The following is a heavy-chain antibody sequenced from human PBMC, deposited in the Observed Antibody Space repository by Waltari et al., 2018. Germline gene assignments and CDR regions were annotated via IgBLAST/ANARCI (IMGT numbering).Heavy chain of an antibody. Sequence: QVQLQESGPGLVKPSETLSLTCAVSGYSISSGYYWGWIRQPPGKGLAWIGSIYHSGSTYYNPSLKRRVTISVDTSKNQFSLKLSSVTAADTAVYYCARTPDGFRDYWGQGTLVTVSS. CDR1: GYSISSGYY. J-gene: IGHJ4*02. CDR2: IYHSGST. D-gene: IGHD3-10*01. CDR3: ARTPDGFRDY. V-gene: IGHV4-38-2*01.